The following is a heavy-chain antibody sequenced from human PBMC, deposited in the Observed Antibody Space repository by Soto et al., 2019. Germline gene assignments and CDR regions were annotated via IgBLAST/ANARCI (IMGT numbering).Heavy chain of an antibody. CDR2: MIPIFGTE. Sequence: GASVKVSCKGSGGTFSSYAISWVGQDHGRGLEWMGGMIPIFGTENYAQKFKGRVTITADESTSTPSRERSTLRSGDTPVYYCPRERVVTAAIPYYYFDYWGQGTLVTVAS. V-gene: IGHV1-69*13. D-gene: IGHD2-2*02. CDR3: PRERVVTAAIPYYYFDY. J-gene: IGHJ4*02. CDR1: GGTFSSYA.